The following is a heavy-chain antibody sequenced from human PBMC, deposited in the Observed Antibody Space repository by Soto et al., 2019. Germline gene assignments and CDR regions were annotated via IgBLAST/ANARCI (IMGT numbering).Heavy chain of an antibody. CDR2: ISGSGGST. V-gene: IGHV3-23*01. CDR1: GFTFSSYA. CDR3: AKQPEGIAAAGKSRYYFDY. D-gene: IGHD6-13*01. J-gene: IGHJ4*02. Sequence: EVQLLESGGGLVQPGGSLRLSCAASGFTFSSYAMSWVRQAPGKGLEWVSAISGSGGSTYYADSVKGRFTISRDNSKNTQKLQMNRQRTEENAEYYCAKQPEGIAAAGKSRYYFDYWGQGTLVTVSS.